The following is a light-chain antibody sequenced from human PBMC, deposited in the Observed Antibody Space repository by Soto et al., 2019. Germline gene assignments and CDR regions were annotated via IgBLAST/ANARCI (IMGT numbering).Light chain of an antibody. CDR2: DTY. Sequence: EIVLTQSPVTLSLSPGQRATLSCRASQGVSSNHLGWYQQKPGQPPRLLIYDTYKRATGIPARFSGSGSGTDFTLTISSLEPEDFAVYYCQQRSNYWTFGQGTKVDIK. CDR1: QGVSSN. J-gene: IGKJ1*01. V-gene: IGKV3-11*01. CDR3: QQRSNYWT.